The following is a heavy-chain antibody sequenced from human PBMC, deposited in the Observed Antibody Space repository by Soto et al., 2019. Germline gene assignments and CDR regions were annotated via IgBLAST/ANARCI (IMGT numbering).Heavy chain of an antibody. J-gene: IGHJ6*02. CDR3: ARHYPLEWRYGMDV. D-gene: IGHD3-3*01. CDR1: GGSISSSSYY. V-gene: IGHV4-39*01. Sequence: QLQLQESGPGLVKPSETLSLTCTVSGGSISSSSYYWGWIRQPPGKGLEWIGSIYYSGSTYYNPSLKSRVTISVDTSKNQFSLKLSCVTAADTAVYYCARHYPLEWRYGMDVWGQGTTVTVSS. CDR2: IYYSGST.